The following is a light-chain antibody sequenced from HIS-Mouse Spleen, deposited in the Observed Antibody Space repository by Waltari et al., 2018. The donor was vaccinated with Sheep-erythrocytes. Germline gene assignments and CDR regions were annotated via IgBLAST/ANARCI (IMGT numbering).Light chain of an antibody. V-gene: IGKV3-11*01. J-gene: IGKJ2*01. CDR1: QSVSSY. Sequence: EIVLTQSPATLSLSPGERATLSCRASQSVSSYLAWYQQKPGQAPRLLIYDASDRATGIPARLSGSGSWTDFTLTISSLEPEDFAVYYCQQRSNWYTFGQGTKLEIK. CDR3: QQRSNWYT. CDR2: DAS.